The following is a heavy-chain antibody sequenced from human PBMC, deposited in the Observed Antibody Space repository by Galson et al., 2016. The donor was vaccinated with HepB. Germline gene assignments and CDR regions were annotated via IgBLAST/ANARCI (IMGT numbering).Heavy chain of an antibody. CDR3: ARGRLPTSYRGLAY. CDR1: GFTYSTYW. J-gene: IGHJ4*02. Sequence: SLRLSCATSGFTYSTYWMHWVRQTPGKGLVWVSLINSDGSDTIYADSVKGRFTTSRDNAKNTLYLQMNSLRVEDTAVYYCARGRLPTSYRGLAYWGQGTLVTVSS. D-gene: IGHD2-15*01. CDR2: INSDGSDT. V-gene: IGHV3-74*01.